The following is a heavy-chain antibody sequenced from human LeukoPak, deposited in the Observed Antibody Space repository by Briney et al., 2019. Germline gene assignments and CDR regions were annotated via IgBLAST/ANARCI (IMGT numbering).Heavy chain of an antibody. CDR2: MSPISGNT. CDR3: AREFGDILVVPYY. V-gene: IGHV1-8*01. D-gene: IGHD2-2*01. J-gene: IGHJ4*02. CDR1: GYTFTSYD. Sequence: ASVKVFCKASGYTFTSYDNNWVRQATGQGLEWMGWMSPISGNTGYAQKFQGRLTMTRNTAINTAYMELSGLRSEDTAVYYCAREFGDILVVPYYWGQGTLVTVSS.